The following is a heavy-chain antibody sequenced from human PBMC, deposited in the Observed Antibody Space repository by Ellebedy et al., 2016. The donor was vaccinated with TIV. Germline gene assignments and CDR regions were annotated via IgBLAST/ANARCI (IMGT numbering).Heavy chain of an antibody. Sequence: PGGSLRPSCPASGFTLSSYAMSWVRPPPGKGLGWVSSITGSGSNTYYADSVKGRLPISRDNSKNPLYVQIHSLRVEDTAVYHWAKHRRESSGYHFENWGQGILVTVSS. D-gene: IGHD3-22*01. J-gene: IGHJ4*02. CDR2: ITGSGSNT. CDR1: GFTLSSYA. CDR3: AKHRRESSGYHFEN. V-gene: IGHV3-23*01.